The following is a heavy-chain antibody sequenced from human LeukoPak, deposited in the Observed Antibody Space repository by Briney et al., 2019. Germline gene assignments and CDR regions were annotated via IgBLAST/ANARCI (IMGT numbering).Heavy chain of an antibody. D-gene: IGHD3-10*01. J-gene: IGHJ4*02. Sequence: RGESLKISCKGSGYSFTSYWIGWVRQMPGKGLEWMGIIYPGDSDTRYSPSFQGQVTISADKSISTAYLQWSSLKASDTAMYYCARVSRRGYYYGSGSYYYFDYWGQGTLVTVSS. CDR2: IYPGDSDT. CDR3: ARVSRRGYYYGSGSYYYFDY. V-gene: IGHV5-51*01. CDR1: GYSFTSYW.